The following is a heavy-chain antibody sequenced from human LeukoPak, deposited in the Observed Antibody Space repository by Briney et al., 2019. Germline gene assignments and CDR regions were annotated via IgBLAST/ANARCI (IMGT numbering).Heavy chain of an antibody. CDR1: GVTFRNHC. D-gene: IGHD6-6*01. V-gene: IGHV3-74*03. CDR2: ISSDGSGT. CDR3: ARDQRVTGRPDIDY. J-gene: IGHJ4*02. Sequence: GGSLRLSCAASGVTFRNHCMHWVRQTPGKGLVWVSRISSDGSGTTYADSVKGGCTISRDTTKNTLYLQKSNLRAEDTAMYYCARDQRVTGRPDIDYWGEGTLVIVSS.